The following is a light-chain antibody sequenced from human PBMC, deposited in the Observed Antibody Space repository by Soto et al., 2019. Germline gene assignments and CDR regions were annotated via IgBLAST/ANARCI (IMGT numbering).Light chain of an antibody. J-gene: IGKJ5*01. Sequence: EIVLTQSPGTLSLSPGERAPLSCRASQSVGNRYLAWYQQKPGQAPRLLIYGASNRATGIPDRFSGSGSGTDFTLTISRLEPEDFAVYYCQQYGSSPITLGQGTRLEIK. CDR2: GAS. CDR3: QQYGSSPIT. CDR1: QSVGNRY. V-gene: IGKV3-20*01.